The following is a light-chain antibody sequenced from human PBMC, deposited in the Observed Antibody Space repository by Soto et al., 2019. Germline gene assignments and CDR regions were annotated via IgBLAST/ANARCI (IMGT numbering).Light chain of an antibody. J-gene: IGLJ2*01. V-gene: IGLV2-8*01. CDR3: SSYAGSNIVV. CDR2: EGS. CDR1: SSDVGGYNY. Sequence: QSVLTQPPPASGSPGQSVTISCTGTSSDVGGYNYVSWYQQHPGKAPKLMIYEGSKRPSGVPDRFSGSKSGNTASLTFFGLQAEDEADYYCSSYAGSNIVVFGGGTQLTVL.